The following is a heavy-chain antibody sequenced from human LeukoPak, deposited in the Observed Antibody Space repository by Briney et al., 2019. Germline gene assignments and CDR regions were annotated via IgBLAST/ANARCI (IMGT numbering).Heavy chain of an antibody. CDR3: ARDAGDSGYGCDL. D-gene: IGHD5-12*01. CDR2: IRSSSET. J-gene: IGHJ5*02. V-gene: IGHV3-48*01. CDR1: GFIFSQYS. Sequence: GGSLRLSCAASGFIFSQYSMNWVRQAPGKGLEWVSHIRSSSETFYADSVKGRFTISRDNARNSLYLQMNNLRGEDTAIYYCARDAGDSGYGCDLWGQGTLVTVSS.